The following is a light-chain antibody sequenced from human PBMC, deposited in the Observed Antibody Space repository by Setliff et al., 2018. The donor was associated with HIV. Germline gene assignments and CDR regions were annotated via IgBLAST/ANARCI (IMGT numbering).Light chain of an antibody. CDR3: QQYKSWPKT. CDR1: QSVSSH. J-gene: IGKJ2*01. V-gene: IGKV3-15*01. CDR2: GAS. Sequence: EVVMTQYPAILSVSPGERVTLSCRASQSVSSHLAWYQQKPGQPPTLLIYGASTRATGIPARFSGSGSGTEFTLIISSLQSEDFAVYYCQQYKSWPKTFGQGTKVDIK.